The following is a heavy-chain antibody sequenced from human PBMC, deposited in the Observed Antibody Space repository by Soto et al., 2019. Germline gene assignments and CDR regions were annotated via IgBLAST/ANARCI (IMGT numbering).Heavy chain of an antibody. J-gene: IGHJ5*02. Sequence: VASVKVSCKASGYTFTSNAITWVRQAPGQGLEWMGWISTYNGDTNYAQKFQGRVTMTTDTSTSTAYMELRSLTSDDTAVYYCARVWGSYRAPSGGAGFDPWGQGTLVTVSS. CDR2: ISTYNGDT. CDR3: ARVWGSYRAPSGGAGFDP. D-gene: IGHD3-16*02. CDR1: GYTFTSNA. V-gene: IGHV1-18*04.